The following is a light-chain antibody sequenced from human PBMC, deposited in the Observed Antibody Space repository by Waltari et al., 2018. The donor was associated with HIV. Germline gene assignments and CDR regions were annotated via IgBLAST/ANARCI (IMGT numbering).Light chain of an antibody. CDR3: QAWDSSTVL. CDR1: YLGAKY. Sequence: SHELTQLPSVSVSPGQTASITCSGAYLGAKYASWYQQKPGQSPVLVIYQDDKRPSGSPERFSGSNSGNTATLTITGTQAMDEADYYCQAWDSSTVLFGGGTKLTVL. J-gene: IGLJ2*01. V-gene: IGLV3-1*01. CDR2: QDD.